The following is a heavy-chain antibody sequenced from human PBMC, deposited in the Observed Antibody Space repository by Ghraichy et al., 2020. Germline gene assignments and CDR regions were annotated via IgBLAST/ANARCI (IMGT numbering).Heavy chain of an antibody. CDR3: ARDHPYYYDSSGYYLDY. V-gene: IGHV3-33*01. D-gene: IGHD3-22*01. CDR2: IWYDGSNK. Sequence: GGSLRLSCAASGFTFSSYGMHWVRQAPGKGLEWVAVIWYDGSNKYYADSVKGRFTISRDNSKNTLYLQMNSLRAEDTAVYYCARDHPYYYDSSGYYLDYWGQGTLVTVSS. J-gene: IGHJ4*02. CDR1: GFTFSSYG.